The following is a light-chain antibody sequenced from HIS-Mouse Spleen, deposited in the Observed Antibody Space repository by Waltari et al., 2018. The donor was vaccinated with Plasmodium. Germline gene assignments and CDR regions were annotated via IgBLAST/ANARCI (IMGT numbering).Light chain of an antibody. CDR2: KDS. J-gene: IGLJ3*02. V-gene: IGLV3-27*01. CDR1: VLAKKY. CDR3: YSAADNNLV. Sequence: SYELTQPSSVSVSPGQTARITCSGDVLAKKYARWFQQKPGQAPVLVIYKDSERPSGLPDRFSGSSSGTTVTLTISGAQVEDEADYYCYSAADNNLVFGGGTKLTVL.